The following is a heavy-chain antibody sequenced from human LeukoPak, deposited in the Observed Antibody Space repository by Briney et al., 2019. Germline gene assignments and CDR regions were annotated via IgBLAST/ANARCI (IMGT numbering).Heavy chain of an antibody. CDR3: ARHYYDSSGYYPLYFDY. CDR1: GGSFSGYY. Sequence: SETLSLTCAVYGGSFSGYYWSWIRQPPGKGLEWIGEINHSGSTDYNPSLKSRVTISVDTSKKQFSLKLSSVTAADTAVYYCARHYYDSSGYYPLYFDYWGQGTLVTVSS. CDR2: INHSGST. J-gene: IGHJ4*02. D-gene: IGHD3-22*01. V-gene: IGHV4-34*01.